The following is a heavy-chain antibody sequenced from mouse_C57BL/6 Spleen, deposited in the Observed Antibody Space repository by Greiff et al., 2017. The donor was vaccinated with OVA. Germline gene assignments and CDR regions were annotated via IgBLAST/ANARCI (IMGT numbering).Heavy chain of an antibody. CDR3: VPSYGSSSWFAY. D-gene: IGHD1-1*01. V-gene: IGHV10-1*01. CDR1: GFSFNTYA. Sequence: EVMLVESGGGLVQPKGSLKLSCAASGFSFNTYAMNWVRQAPGKGLEWVARIRSKSNNYATYYADSVKDRFTISRDDSESMLYLQMNNLKTEDTAMYYCVPSYGSSSWFAYWGQGTLVTVSA. J-gene: IGHJ3*01. CDR2: IRSKSNNYAT.